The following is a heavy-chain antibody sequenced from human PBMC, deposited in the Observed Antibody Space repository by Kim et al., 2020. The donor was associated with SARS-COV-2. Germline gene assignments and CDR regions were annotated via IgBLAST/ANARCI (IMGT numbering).Heavy chain of an antibody. Sequence: GGSLRLSCAASGFTSTGGWMNWVRQTPGKGLEWVALIKYDGSETKYVDSVKGRFTISRDSAIMYLQMNSLRAEDTALYYCAGGGGWLIEHWGRGTLVTVSS. CDR2: IKYDGSET. J-gene: IGHJ1*01. CDR3: AGGGGWLIEH. D-gene: IGHD6-19*01. V-gene: IGHV3-7*05. CDR1: GFTSTGGW.